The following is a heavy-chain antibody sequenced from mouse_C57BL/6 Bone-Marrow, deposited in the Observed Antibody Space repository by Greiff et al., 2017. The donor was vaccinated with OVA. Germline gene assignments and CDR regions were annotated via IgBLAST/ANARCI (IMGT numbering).Heavy chain of an antibody. Sequence: VQLQQSGAELVKPGASVKMSCKASGYTFTSYWITWVKQRPGQGLEWIGDIYPGSGSTNYNEKFKSKATLTVDKSSRTAYMQLSSLTSEDSAVYYSARERVTYFDYWGQGTTLTVSS. D-gene: IGHD2-2*01. CDR3: ARERVTYFDY. J-gene: IGHJ2*01. CDR1: GYTFTSYW. V-gene: IGHV1-55*01. CDR2: IYPGSGST.